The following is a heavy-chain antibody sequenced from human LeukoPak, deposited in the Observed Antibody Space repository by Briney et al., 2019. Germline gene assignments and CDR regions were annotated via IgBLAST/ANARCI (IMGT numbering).Heavy chain of an antibody. D-gene: IGHD6-19*01. V-gene: IGHV3-64*01. CDR3: ARVGYRSGWSISDY. Sequence: PGGSLRLSCAASGFTFSSYAMHWVRQAPGKGLEYVSAINNNGGRTYYANSVKGRFTISRDNSKNTLYLQMGSLRAEDMAVYYCARVGYRSGWSISDYWGQGTLVTVSS. CDR1: GFTFSSYA. CDR2: INNNGGRT. J-gene: IGHJ4*02.